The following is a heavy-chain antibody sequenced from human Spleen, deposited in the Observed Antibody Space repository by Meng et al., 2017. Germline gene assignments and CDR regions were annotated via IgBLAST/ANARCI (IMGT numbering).Heavy chain of an antibody. J-gene: IGHJ1*01. D-gene: IGHD3-10*01. V-gene: IGHV4-34*01. CDR3: AVGLWFGEFEYFQH. CDR2: INHSGST. CDR1: GGSFSGYY. Sequence: SETLSLTCAVYGGSFSGYYWSWIRQPPGKGLEWIGEINHSGSTNYNPSLKSRVTISVDTSKNQFSLKLSSVTAADTAVYYCAVGLWFGEFEYFQHWGQGTLVTVSS.